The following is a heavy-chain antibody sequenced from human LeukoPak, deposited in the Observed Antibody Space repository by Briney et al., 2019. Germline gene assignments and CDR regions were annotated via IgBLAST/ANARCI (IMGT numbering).Heavy chain of an antibody. CDR2: INPNSGGT. J-gene: IGHJ5*02. V-gene: IGHV1-2*02. D-gene: IGHD2-15*01. Sequence: ASVKVSCKASGYTFTGYYMHWVRQAPGQGLGWMGWINPNSGGTNYAQKFQGRVTMTRDTSISTAYMELSRLRSDDTAVYYCARVGYCSGGSCVDWFDPWGQGTLVTVSS. CDR1: GYTFTGYY. CDR3: ARVGYCSGGSCVDWFDP.